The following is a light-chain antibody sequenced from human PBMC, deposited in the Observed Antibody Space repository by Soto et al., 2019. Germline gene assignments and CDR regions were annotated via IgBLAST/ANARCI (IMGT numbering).Light chain of an antibody. Sequence: DIQMTQSPSTLSASVGDRVTITCRASQSISSWLAWYQQKPGKAPKLLIYKASSLDSAVTSRFSGSGSGTAFTRTISSLQPDDFATNYGQQDNSYPHTFGRGTKVEIK. V-gene: IGKV1-5*03. CDR3: QQDNSYPHT. J-gene: IGKJ4*01. CDR2: KAS. CDR1: QSISSW.